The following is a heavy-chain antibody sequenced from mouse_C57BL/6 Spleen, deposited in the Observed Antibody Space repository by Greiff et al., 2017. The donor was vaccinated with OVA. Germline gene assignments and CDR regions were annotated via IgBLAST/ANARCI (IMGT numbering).Heavy chain of an antibody. CDR1: GYTFTSYW. Sequence: VQLQQPGAELVMPGASVKLSCKASGYTFTSYWMHWVKQRPGQGLEWIGEIDPSDSYTNYNQKFKGKSTLTVDKSSSTASMQLSSLTSEDSAVDYCAVYYDYDGFAYWGQGTLVTVAA. V-gene: IGHV1-69*01. D-gene: IGHD2-4*01. J-gene: IGHJ3*01. CDR3: AVYYDYDGFAY. CDR2: IDPSDSYT.